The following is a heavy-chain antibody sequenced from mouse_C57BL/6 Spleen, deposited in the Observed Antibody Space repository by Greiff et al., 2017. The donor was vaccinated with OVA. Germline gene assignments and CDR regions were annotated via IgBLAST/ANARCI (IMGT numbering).Heavy chain of an antibody. V-gene: IGHV14-4*01. CDR2: IDAENGDT. CDR1: GFNIKDDY. CDR3: TTLGRGNYFDY. Sequence: VQLKQSGAELVRPGASVKLSCTASGFNIKDDYMHWVKQRPEQGLEWIGWIDAENGDTEYASKFQGKATITADTSSNTAYLQLSSLTSEDTAVYYCTTLGRGNYFDYWGQGTTLTVSS. J-gene: IGHJ2*01. D-gene: IGHD4-1*01.